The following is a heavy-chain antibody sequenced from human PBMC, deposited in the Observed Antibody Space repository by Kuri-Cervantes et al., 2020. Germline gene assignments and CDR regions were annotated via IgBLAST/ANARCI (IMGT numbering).Heavy chain of an antibody. J-gene: IGHJ1*01. D-gene: IGHD2-21*01. CDR1: GFTLSSYS. V-gene: IGHV3-64*02. CDR3: ARVDSLAEYFQH. Sequence: GESLKISCAASGFTLSSYSMHWVRQAPGKGLEYVSAISYNGGATSYADSVKGRFTISRDTSKNTLYLQMGSLGSEDMAMYYCARVDSLAEYFQHWGQGTLVTVSS. CDR2: ISYNGGAT.